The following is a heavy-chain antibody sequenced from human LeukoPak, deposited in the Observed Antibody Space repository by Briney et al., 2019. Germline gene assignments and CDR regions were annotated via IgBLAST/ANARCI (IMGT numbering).Heavy chain of an antibody. Sequence: ASVKVSCKASGYTFTSYGIIWVRQAPGQGLEGMGWISAYNGNTNYAQKLQGRVTMTTDTSTSTAYMELRSLRSDDTAVYYCARDHDCSGSSCYGVGYYYYYMDVWGKGTTVTVSS. CDR2: ISAYNGNT. CDR1: GYTFTSYG. D-gene: IGHD2-15*01. V-gene: IGHV1-18*01. J-gene: IGHJ6*03. CDR3: ARDHDCSGSSCYGVGYYYYYMDV.